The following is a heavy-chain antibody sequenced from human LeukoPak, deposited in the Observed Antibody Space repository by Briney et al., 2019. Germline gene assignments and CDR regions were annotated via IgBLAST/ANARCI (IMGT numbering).Heavy chain of an antibody. CDR3: ARGRSSGWYYFDY. D-gene: IGHD6-19*01. J-gene: IGHJ4*02. Sequence: GGSLRLSCAASGFTFSSYAMSWVRQAPGKGLEWVSTISGSGGSTHYADSVKGRFTISRDNSKNTLYLQMNSLRAEDTAVYYCARGRSSGWYYFDYWGQGTLVTVSS. CDR2: ISGSGGST. CDR1: GFTFSSYA. V-gene: IGHV3-23*01.